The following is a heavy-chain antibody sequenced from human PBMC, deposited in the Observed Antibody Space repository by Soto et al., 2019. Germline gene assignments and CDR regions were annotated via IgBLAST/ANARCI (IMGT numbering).Heavy chain of an antibody. Sequence: ASVKVSCKASGGTFSSYAISWVRQAPGQGLEWMGGIIPIFGTANYAQKFQGRVTITADESTSTAYMELSSLRSEDTAVYYCARETYCTNGVCPYNYWGQGTLVTVSS. CDR3: ARETYCTNGVCPYNY. D-gene: IGHD2-8*01. CDR2: IIPIFGTA. J-gene: IGHJ4*02. CDR1: GGTFSSYA. V-gene: IGHV1-69*13.